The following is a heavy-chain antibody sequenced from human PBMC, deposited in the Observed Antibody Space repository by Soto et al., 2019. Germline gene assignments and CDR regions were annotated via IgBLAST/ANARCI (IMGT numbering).Heavy chain of an antibody. CDR1: GLSFNRFG. CDR2: ISYDGSNK. V-gene: IGHV3-30*02. J-gene: IGHJ4*02. CDR3: AKALGELSPESYDY. D-gene: IGHD3-16*02. Sequence: GGSLRLSWAASGLSFNRFGIHWVRQAPGKGLEWVAYISYDGSNKYYGDSVKGRFTISRDNSKKTLYLQMNSLRVEDTAVYYCAKALGELSPESYDYRGQGTLVTVSS.